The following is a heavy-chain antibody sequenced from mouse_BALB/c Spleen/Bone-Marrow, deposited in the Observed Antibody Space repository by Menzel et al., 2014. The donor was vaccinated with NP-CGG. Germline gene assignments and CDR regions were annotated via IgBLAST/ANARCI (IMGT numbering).Heavy chain of an antibody. CDR1: GFNIKDTY. CDR3: AACYYGSSYGFAY. V-gene: IGHV14-3*02. Sequence: VQLQQSGAELVKPGASVKLSCTASGFNIKDTYMHWVKQGPEQGLEWIGRIDPANGNTKYDPKFQGKATITADTSSNTAYLQLSSLTSEDTAVYYCAACYYGSSYGFAYWGQGTLVTVSA. CDR2: IDPANGNT. J-gene: IGHJ3*01. D-gene: IGHD1-1*01.